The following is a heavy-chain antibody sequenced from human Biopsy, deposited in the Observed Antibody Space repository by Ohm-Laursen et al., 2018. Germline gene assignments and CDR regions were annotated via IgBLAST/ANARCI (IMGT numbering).Heavy chain of an antibody. J-gene: IGHJ1*01. D-gene: IGHD4-23*01. V-gene: IGHV4-59*11. CDR2: ISHTGHT. CDR3: ARGSNEYGGPYFPH. CDR1: GGSFTGHY. Sequence: TLSLTCTVSGGSFTGHYWTWIRQPPGKGLEWIGHISHTGHTSYKSSLKSRVTISLDTSRKHFSLRLTSLAAADTAVYYCARGSNEYGGPYFPHWGQGTLVTVSS.